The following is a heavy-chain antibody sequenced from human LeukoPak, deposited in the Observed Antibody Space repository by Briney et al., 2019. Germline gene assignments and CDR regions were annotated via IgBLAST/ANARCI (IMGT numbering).Heavy chain of an antibody. CDR3: ARVNSLFGAFDI. CDR1: GPSISSGGDS. J-gene: IGHJ3*02. CDR2: IDQSGST. Sequence: PAQTLSLTCAVSGPSISSGGDSWGWLREPAGKGLEWIVYIDQSGSTYYHRAVKTPLTISVDRSKNQFSLKLSSVTAADTAVYYCARVNSLFGAFDIWGQGTMVTVSS. V-gene: IGHV4-30-2*01. D-gene: IGHD2/OR15-2a*01.